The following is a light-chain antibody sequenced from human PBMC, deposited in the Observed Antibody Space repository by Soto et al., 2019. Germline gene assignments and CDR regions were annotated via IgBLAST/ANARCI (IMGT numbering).Light chain of an antibody. CDR1: QGISTW. CDR2: AAS. V-gene: IGKV1D-12*01. CDR3: QQSYTFPWT. J-gene: IGKJ1*01. Sequence: DIQVTQSPSSVSASVGDRVTITCRASQGISTWLTWYQQKPGKAPKLLISAASSLQSGVPSRFSGSGYGTDFTLTVSSLQPEDFATYYCQQSYTFPWTFGQGTKVEIK.